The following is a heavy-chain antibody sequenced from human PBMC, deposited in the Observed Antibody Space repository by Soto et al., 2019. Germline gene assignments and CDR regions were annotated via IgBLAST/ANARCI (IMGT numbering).Heavy chain of an antibody. V-gene: IGHV4-61*03. D-gene: IGHD1-1*01. J-gene: IGHJ5*02. CDR1: RGSVNNDNYY. CDR2: IYNVQYR. CDR3: SRDGIPKGSSPFVIGH. Sequence: SETLSLTCTVSRGSVNNDNYYWRWIRQHPGKGLGWIPCIYNVQYRKYSPPLISRVTISADPPKNSVSLGLNSVSAADTALYYCSRDGIPKGSSPFVIGHWGRGTRVTSPQ.